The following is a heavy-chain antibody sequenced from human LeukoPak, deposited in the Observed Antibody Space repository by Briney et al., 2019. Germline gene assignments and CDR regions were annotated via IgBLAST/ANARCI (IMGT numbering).Heavy chain of an antibody. CDR2: INPSGGST. CDR1: GYTFTSHY. J-gene: IGHJ4*02. Sequence: ASVKVSCKASGYTFTSHYIHWERHAPGQGLEWMGIINPSGGSTSYPQKFQGRVTMTRDTSTSTVYMELSSLSSQDTAVYFCARDGVAGTFYFDYWGQGALVTVSS. V-gene: IGHV1-46*01. D-gene: IGHD6-19*01. CDR3: ARDGVAGTFYFDY.